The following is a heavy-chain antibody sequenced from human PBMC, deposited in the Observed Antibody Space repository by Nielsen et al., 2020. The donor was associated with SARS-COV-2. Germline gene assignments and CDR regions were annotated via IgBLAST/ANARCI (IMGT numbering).Heavy chain of an antibody. CDR2: ISWNSGSI. V-gene: IGHV3-9*01. J-gene: IGHJ5*02. D-gene: IGHD6-19*01. CDR1: GFTFDDYA. Sequence: GGSLRLSCAASGFTFDDYAMHWVRQAPGKGLEWVSGISWNSGSIGYADSVKGRFTISRDNAKNSLYLQMNSLRAEDTALDYCAKDIEQWLLVDGYRRFDPWGQGTLVTVSS. CDR3: AKDIEQWLLVDGYRRFDP.